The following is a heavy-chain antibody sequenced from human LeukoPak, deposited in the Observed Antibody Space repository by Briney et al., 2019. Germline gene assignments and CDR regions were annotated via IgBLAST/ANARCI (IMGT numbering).Heavy chain of an antibody. V-gene: IGHV3-30-3*01. D-gene: IGHD4-17*01. CDR3: ARQFAVTTYLGAFDI. J-gene: IGHJ3*02. Sequence: PGGSLRLSCAASGFTFSSYAMHWVRQAPGKGLEWVAVISYDGSNKYYADSVKGRFTISRDNSKNTLYLQMNSLRAEDTAVYYCARQFAVTTYLGAFDIWGQGTMVTVSS. CDR1: GFTFSSYA. CDR2: ISYDGSNK.